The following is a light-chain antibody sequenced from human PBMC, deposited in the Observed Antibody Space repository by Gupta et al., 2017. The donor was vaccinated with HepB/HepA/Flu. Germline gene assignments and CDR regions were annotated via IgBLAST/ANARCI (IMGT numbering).Light chain of an antibody. CDR1: QSISNH. CDR2: AAS. Sequence: DIQMTQSPSSLSASVGDRVTITCRASQSISNHLIWYQQKPGKAPKVLIYAASSWQRGVTSRFGGSGSGKDFPLTISSRQPEDFASYYFQLSDGNPLSTFGQGTSMDIK. V-gene: IGKV1-39*01. J-gene: IGKJ2*01. CDR3: QLSDGNPLST.